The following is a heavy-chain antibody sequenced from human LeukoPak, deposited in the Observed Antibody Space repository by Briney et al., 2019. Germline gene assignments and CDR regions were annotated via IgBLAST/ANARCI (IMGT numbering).Heavy chain of an antibody. D-gene: IGHD3-10*01. CDR3: AGRTYYYGSGSYYYYYGMDV. J-gene: IGHJ6*02. Sequence: ASVTVSFKASGYTFTSYDINWVRQATGQGLEWMGWMNPNSGNTGYAQKFQGRVTMTRNTSISTAYMELSSLRSEDTAVYYCAGRTYYYGSGSYYYYYGMDVWGQGTTVTVSS. CDR1: GYTFTSYD. CDR2: MNPNSGNT. V-gene: IGHV1-8*01.